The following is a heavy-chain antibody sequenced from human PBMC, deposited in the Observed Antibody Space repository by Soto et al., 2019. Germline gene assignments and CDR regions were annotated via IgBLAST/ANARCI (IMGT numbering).Heavy chain of an antibody. V-gene: IGHV3-13*01. CDR3: AREYPARGMDV. J-gene: IGHJ6*02. CDR1: GFTFSSYD. Sequence: PGGSLRLSCAASGFTFSSYDMHWVRQATGKGLEWVSAIGTAGDTYYPGSVKGRFTISRENAKNSLYLQMNSLRAGDTAVYYCAREYPARGMDVWGQGTTVTVSS. D-gene: IGHD2-2*01. CDR2: IGTAGDT.